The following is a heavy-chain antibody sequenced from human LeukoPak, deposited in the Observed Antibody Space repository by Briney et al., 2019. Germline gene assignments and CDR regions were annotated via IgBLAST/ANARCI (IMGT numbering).Heavy chain of an antibody. V-gene: IGHV1-69*05. Sequence: ASVKVPCKASGGTFSTYAITWVRQAPGQGLEWMGGIIPIFGTANYAQKFQDRVTITTDASTSTVYMELTSLRSEDTAVYYCARTPQHSYYYCNMDVWGKGTTVTVAS. CDR1: GGTFSTYA. D-gene: IGHD5-18*01. CDR2: IIPIFGTA. J-gene: IGHJ6*03. CDR3: ARTPQHSYYYCNMDV.